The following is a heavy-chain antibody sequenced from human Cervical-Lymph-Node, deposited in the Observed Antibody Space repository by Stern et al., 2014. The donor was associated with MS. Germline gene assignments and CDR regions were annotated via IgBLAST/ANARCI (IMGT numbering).Heavy chain of an antibody. D-gene: IGHD5-12*01. Sequence: VQLVQSGGGLVKPGGSLRLSCAASGFPFSDYYLSWIRLAPGKGLERVSYIRGSSSPIYYAASVKGRFTVSRDNAKNSLYLQMNSLRVEDTAVYYCVRDRVVYSGYDRGMDVWGQGTTVTVSS. J-gene: IGHJ6*02. CDR2: IRGSSSPI. CDR1: GFPFSDYY. CDR3: VRDRVVYSGYDRGMDV. V-gene: IGHV3-11*01.